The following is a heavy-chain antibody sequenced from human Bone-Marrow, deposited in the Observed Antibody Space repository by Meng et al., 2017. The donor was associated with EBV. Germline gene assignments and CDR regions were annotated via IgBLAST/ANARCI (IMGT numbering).Heavy chain of an antibody. CDR3: AREGGFYSSSPDY. J-gene: IGHJ4*02. CDR2: IYHSGST. V-gene: IGHV4-4*02. Sequence: QVLLQESGPGWVKPSETLYITCTVSGDSIRSRNWRSWVRKPPGKGVELIGEIYHSGSTNYNPSLKSRVTISVDEPKNQFSLKLTSVTAADTAVYYCAREGGFYSSSPDYWGPGTLVTVSS. D-gene: IGHD6-6*01. CDR1: GDSIRSRNW.